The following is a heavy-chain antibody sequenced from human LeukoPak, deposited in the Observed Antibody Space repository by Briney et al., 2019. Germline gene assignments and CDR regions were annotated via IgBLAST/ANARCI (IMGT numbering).Heavy chain of an antibody. V-gene: IGHV3-23*01. CDR2: ISGSGGST. Sequence: PGGSLRLSCAASGFTFSSYAMSWVRQAPGKGLEWVSAISGSGGSTYYADSVKGRFTISRDNSKNTLYLQMNSLRAEDTAVYYCAKGPLAVAGRNYYYGMDVWGQGTTVTVSS. CDR1: GFTFSSYA. D-gene: IGHD6-19*01. CDR3: AKGPLAVAGRNYYYGMDV. J-gene: IGHJ6*02.